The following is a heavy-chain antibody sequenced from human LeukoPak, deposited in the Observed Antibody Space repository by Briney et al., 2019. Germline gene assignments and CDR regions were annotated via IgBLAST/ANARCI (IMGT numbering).Heavy chain of an antibody. Sequence: ASVKVSCKASGYTFTSYYMHWVRQAPGQGLEWMGIINPSGGSTSYAQKFQGRVTMTRDMSTSTVYMELSSLRSEDTAVYYCARVARTGIAAAGGYYCYYYMDVWGKGTTVTVSS. D-gene: IGHD6-13*01. V-gene: IGHV1-46*01. CDR2: INPSGGST. J-gene: IGHJ6*03. CDR3: ARVARTGIAAAGGYYCYYYMDV. CDR1: GYTFTSYY.